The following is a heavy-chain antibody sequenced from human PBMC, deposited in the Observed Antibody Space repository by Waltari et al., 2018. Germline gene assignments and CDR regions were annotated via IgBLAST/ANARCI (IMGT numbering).Heavy chain of an antibody. CDR3: ARVGGTGGAFDI. V-gene: IGHV3-21*01. Sequence: EVQLVESGGGLVKPGGSLRLSCAASGFTFRSYSMNWVRQAPGKGLEWVSSISSSSSYIYYADSVKGRFTISRDNAKNSLYLQMNSLRAEDTAVYYCARVGGTGGAFDIWGQGTMVTVSS. D-gene: IGHD1-26*01. CDR2: ISSSSSYI. J-gene: IGHJ3*02. CDR1: GFTFRSYS.